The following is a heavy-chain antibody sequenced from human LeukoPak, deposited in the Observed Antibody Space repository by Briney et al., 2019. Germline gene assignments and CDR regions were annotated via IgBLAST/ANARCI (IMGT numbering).Heavy chain of an antibody. Sequence: SETLSLTCAVSGGSISSSNWWNWVRQPPGKGLEWIGEIHHSGRTNYNPPLKSRVTISVDKSKNQFSLKLSSVTAADTAVYYCARVYYSNSYDYWYFDLWGRGTLVTVSS. J-gene: IGHJ2*01. CDR2: IHHSGRT. V-gene: IGHV4-4*02. D-gene: IGHD6-13*01. CDR1: GGSISSSNW. CDR3: ARVYYSNSYDYWYFDL.